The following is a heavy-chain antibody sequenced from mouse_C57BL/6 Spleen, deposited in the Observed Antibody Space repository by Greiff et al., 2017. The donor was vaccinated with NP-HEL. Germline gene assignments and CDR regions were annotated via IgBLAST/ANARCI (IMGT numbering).Heavy chain of an antibody. V-gene: IGHV1-62-2*01. Sequence: QVQLQQSGAELVKPGASVKLSCKASGYTFTEYTIHWVKQRSGQGLEWIGWFYPGSGSIKYNEKFKDKATLTADKSSSTVYMEISRLTAEDSAVYFCARDEERASAMSTARRAWFADWGQGTLVTVSA. CDR2: FYPGSGSI. CDR3: ARDEERASAMSTARRAWFAD. J-gene: IGHJ3*01. CDR1: GYTFTEYT. D-gene: IGHD2-4*01.